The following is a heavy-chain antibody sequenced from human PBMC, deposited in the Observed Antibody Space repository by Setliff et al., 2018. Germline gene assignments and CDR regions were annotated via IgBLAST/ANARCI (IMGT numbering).Heavy chain of an antibody. V-gene: IGHV3-11*04. CDR3: ARDGVSYAMDV. J-gene: IGHJ6*02. CDR2: ISGSGITI. Sequence: PGGSLRLSCAAAGFSFSDYYMSWVRQAPGKGLEWISKISGSGITIFYADSVRGRFTISRDNAKNSLYLQMNNLRAEDTALYSCARDGVSYAMDVWGHGTTVTVSS. CDR1: GFSFSDYY.